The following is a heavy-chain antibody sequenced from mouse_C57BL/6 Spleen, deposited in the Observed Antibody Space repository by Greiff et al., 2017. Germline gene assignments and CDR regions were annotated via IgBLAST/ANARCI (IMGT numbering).Heavy chain of an antibody. CDR2: ISDGGSYT. Sequence: EVKLVESGGGLVKPGGSLKLSCAASGFTFSSYAMSWVRQTPEKRLEWVATISDGGSYTYYPDNVKGRFTISRDNAKNNLYLQMSHLKSEDTAMYYCARDSLGGAMDYWGQGTSVTVSS. D-gene: IGHD4-1*01. J-gene: IGHJ4*01. CDR3: ARDSLGGAMDY. CDR1: GFTFSSYA. V-gene: IGHV5-4*01.